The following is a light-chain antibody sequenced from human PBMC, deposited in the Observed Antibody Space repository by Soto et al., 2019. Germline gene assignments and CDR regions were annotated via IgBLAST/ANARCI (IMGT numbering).Light chain of an antibody. V-gene: IGLV3-25*02. CDR1: ALPKQY. Sequence: SYELTQPPSVSVSPGQTARITCSGDALPKQYAYWYQQKPGQAPVLVIYKDSERPSGIPERFSGSSSGTTVTLTISGVQAEDEADYYCQSADSSGTYEVFGGGTKRTVL. CDR3: QSADSSGTYEV. J-gene: IGLJ2*01. CDR2: KDS.